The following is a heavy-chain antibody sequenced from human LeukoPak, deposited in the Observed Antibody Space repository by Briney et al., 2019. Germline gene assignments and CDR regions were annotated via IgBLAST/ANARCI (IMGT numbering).Heavy chain of an antibody. V-gene: IGHV3-23*01. J-gene: IGHJ4*02. CDR3: AKTLLVVVPAAMDY. CDR2: ISGSGDST. Sequence: GGSLRLSCAASGFTFSSYAMSWVRQAPGKGLEWVSAISGSGDSTYYADSAKGRFTISRDSSKNTLYLQMNSLRAEDTAVYYCAKTLLVVVPAAMDYWGQGTLVTVSS. D-gene: IGHD2-2*01. CDR1: GFTFSSYA.